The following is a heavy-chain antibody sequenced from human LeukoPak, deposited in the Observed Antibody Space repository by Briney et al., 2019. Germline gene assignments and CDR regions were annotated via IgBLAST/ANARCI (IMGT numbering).Heavy chain of an antibody. J-gene: IGHJ4*02. V-gene: IGHV3-7*01. Sequence: GGSLRLSCAASGFTFSSYWMSWVRQAPGKGLEWVANIKQDGSEKYYVDSVKGRFTISRDNAKNSLYLQMNSLRAEDTAVYYCAKCGDYYGSGSFLYWGQGTLVTVSS. CDR3: AKCGDYYGSGSFLY. CDR1: GFTFSSYW. CDR2: IKQDGSEK. D-gene: IGHD3-10*01.